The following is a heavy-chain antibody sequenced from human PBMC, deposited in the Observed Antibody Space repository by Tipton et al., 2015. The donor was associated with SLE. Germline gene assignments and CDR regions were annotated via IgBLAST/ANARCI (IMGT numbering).Heavy chain of an antibody. D-gene: IGHD3-22*01. J-gene: IGHJ4*02. CDR3: ARAPGYHDGHSYQYYFDY. Sequence: TLSLTCSVSGVSIGSVSYYWNWIRQTPGKGLEWIGYVFISGTTNYNPSLQSRVAISVDTSRNQFSLKLNSVTAADTAVYYCARAPGYHDGHSYQYYFDYWGQGSLVTVSS. CDR1: GVSIGSVSYY. CDR2: VFISGTT. V-gene: IGHV4-61*01.